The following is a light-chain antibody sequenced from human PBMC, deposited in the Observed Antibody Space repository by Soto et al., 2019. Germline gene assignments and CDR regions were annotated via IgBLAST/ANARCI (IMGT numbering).Light chain of an antibody. J-gene: IGKJ1*01. CDR3: QQYNSWPQT. V-gene: IGKV3-15*01. Sequence: MSQSPATLSVSPGERATLSCRASQSVSSNLAWYQQKPGQAPKLLIYGASTRATGIPARFSGSGSGTEFTLTISSLQSEDFAVYYCQQYNSWPQTFGQGTKVDI. CDR2: GAS. CDR1: QSVSSN.